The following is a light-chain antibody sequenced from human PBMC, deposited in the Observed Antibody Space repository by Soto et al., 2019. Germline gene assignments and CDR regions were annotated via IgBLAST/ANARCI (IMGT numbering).Light chain of an antibody. CDR1: QNIRGN. V-gene: IGKV3-15*01. CDR2: GAS. Sequence: EIVMIQSPATLSVSPGESGTLSCRASQNIRGNLAWYQQRPGQAPRLLLYGASITATGIPDRFSGGGSGTEFTLTISGLQSEDFAIYYCQQYDNWPRTFGQGTKVDIK. CDR3: QQYDNWPRT. J-gene: IGKJ1*01.